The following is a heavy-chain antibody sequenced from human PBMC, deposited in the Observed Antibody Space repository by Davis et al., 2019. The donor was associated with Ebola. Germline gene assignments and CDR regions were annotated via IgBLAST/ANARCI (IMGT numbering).Heavy chain of an antibody. CDR1: SGSIISGGYY. V-gene: IGHV4-39*01. Sequence: SETLSLTCTVSSGSIISGGYYWSWIRQPPGKGLEWIGSNYYSGSTYYNPSLKSRVTVSVDTSKNQFSLRLRSVTATDTAVYYCARHGGGSGYDCWGQGTLVTVSS. CDR3: ARHGGGSGYDC. D-gene: IGHD2-21*01. CDR2: NYYSGST. J-gene: IGHJ4*02.